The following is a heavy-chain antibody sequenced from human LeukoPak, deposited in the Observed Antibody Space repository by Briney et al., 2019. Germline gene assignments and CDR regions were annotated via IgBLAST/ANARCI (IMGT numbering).Heavy chain of an antibody. CDR1: GFTFSSYW. V-gene: IGHV3-7*01. J-gene: IGHJ4*02. CDR2: IKQDGSEK. CDR3: ARDLGGGSCSGGSCYPTLFDY. Sequence: GGSLRLSCAASGFTFSSYWMSWVRQAPGKGLEWVANIKQDGSEKYYVDSVKGRFTISRDNAKNSLYLQMNSLRAEDTAVYYCARDLGGGSCSGGSCYPTLFDYWGQGTLVTVSS. D-gene: IGHD2-15*01.